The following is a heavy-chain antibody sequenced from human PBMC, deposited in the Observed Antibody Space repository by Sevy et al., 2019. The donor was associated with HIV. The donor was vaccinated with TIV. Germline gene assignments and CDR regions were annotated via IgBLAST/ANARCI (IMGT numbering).Heavy chain of an antibody. CDR1: GFTFSTYG. CDR3: ARDGDTAVGYYFDY. V-gene: IGHV3-33*01. D-gene: IGHD5-18*01. CDR2: IWDDGSNK. J-gene: IGHJ4*02. Sequence: GGSLRLSCAASGFTFSTYGMHWVRQAPGKGLEWVAVIWDDGSNKYYADSVKGRFTISRDNSKNTLYLQMNSLRAEDTAVYYCARDGDTAVGYYFDYWGQGTLVTVSS.